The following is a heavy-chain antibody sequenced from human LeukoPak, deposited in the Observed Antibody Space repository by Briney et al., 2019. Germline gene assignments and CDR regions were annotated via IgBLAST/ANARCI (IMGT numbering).Heavy chain of an antibody. CDR1: GFTFTSSA. J-gene: IGHJ4*02. V-gene: IGHV1-58*01. CDR3: AADRYGSGSPRY. D-gene: IGHD3-10*01. Sequence: GAAVNVSFTASGFTFTSSAVQWVRQARGQRREWIGWIVVGSGNTNYAQKFQERVTITRDMSTSTAYMELSSLRSEDTAVYYCAADRYGSGSPRYWGQGTLVTVSS. CDR2: IVVGSGNT.